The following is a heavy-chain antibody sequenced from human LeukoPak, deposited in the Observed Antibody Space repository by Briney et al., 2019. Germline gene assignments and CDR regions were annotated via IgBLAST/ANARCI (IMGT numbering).Heavy chain of an antibody. CDR1: GGSFSGYY. Sequence: SETLSLTCAVYGGSFSGYYWSWIRQPPGKGLEWIGEINHSGSTNYNPSLKSRVTISVDTSKNQFSLKLSSVAAADTAVYYCARNIVVVPAARVNWFDPWGQGTLVTVSS. CDR2: INHSGST. J-gene: IGHJ5*02. V-gene: IGHV4-34*01. D-gene: IGHD2-2*01. CDR3: ARNIVVVPAARVNWFDP.